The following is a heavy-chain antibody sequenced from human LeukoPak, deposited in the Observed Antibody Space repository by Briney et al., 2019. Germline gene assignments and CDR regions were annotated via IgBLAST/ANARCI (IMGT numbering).Heavy chain of an antibody. V-gene: IGHV1-69*13. D-gene: IGHD1-26*01. CDR3: AREGPVGATMDY. CDR1: GYTFTSYD. Sequence: SVKVSCKASGYTFTSYDINWVRQATGQGLEWMGGIIPIFGTANYAQKFQGRVTITADESTSTAYMELSSLRSEDTAVYYCAREGPVGATMDYWGQGTLVTVSS. CDR2: IIPIFGTA. J-gene: IGHJ4*02.